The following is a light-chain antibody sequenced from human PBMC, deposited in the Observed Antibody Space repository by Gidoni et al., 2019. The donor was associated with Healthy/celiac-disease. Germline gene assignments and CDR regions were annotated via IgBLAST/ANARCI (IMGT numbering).Light chain of an antibody. CDR3: QQRYSTPLT. Sequence: DIQMTQSPSALSSSGGDIVTITCRASQSISSYLNWYKQKPGKAPKLLIYAASSLQSGVPSRFSCSGSGTDFTLTISSLQPEDFAIYYCQQRYSTPLTFGRGTKVEIK. V-gene: IGKV1-39*01. J-gene: IGKJ4*01. CDR2: AAS. CDR1: QSISSY.